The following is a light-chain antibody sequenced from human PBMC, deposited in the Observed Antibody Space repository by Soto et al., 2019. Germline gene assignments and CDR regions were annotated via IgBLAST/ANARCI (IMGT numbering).Light chain of an antibody. V-gene: IGKV3-11*01. J-gene: IGKJ5*01. CDR2: DAS. Sequence: EIVLSQSPATLSLSPGERATLSCRASQSVSSSLAWYQQKPGQAPRLLIYDASNRATGIPARFSGSGSGTDFTLTISSLEPEDFAVYYCQQRSNWPPGTVGQGTRLEIK. CDR3: QQRSNWPPGT. CDR1: QSVSSS.